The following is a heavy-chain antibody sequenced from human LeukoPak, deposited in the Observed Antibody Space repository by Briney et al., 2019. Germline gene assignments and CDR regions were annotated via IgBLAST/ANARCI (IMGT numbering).Heavy chain of an antibody. V-gene: IGHV3-64*01. J-gene: IGHJ5*02. CDR1: GFTFSSYA. Sequence: GGSLRLSCAASGFTFSSYAMHWVRQAPGKGLEYVSAISSNGGSTYYANSVKGRFTISRDNSKNTLYLQMGSLRSEDTAVYYCARGRPTTSIAAAGVNWFDPWGQGTLVTVSS. D-gene: IGHD6-13*01. CDR3: ARGRPTTSIAAAGVNWFDP. CDR2: ISSNGGST.